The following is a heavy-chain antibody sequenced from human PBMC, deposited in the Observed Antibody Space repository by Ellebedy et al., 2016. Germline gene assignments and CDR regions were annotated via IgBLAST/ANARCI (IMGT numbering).Heavy chain of an antibody. V-gene: IGHV3-74*01. CDR3: AKDPMVRGDSGV. CDR1: GFTFSSYW. J-gene: IGHJ6*02. Sequence: GGSLRLSCAASGFTFSSYWMHWVRQAPGKGLVWVSRINSDGSSTSYADSVKGRFTISRDNSKNTLYLQMNSLRAEDTAVYYCAKDPMVRGDSGVWGQGTTVTVSS. D-gene: IGHD3-10*01. CDR2: INSDGSST.